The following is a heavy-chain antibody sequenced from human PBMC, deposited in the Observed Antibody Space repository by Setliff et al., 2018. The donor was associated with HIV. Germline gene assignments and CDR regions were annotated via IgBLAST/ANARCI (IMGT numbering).Heavy chain of an antibody. CDR3: ARVPSGAAGLVRAGFYF. J-gene: IGHJ4*01. CDR1: GYSFTAYG. CDR2: INIDSGHT. V-gene: IGHV1-18*01. Sequence: GASVKVSCKASGYSFTAYGISWVRQAPGQGFERMGWINIDSGHTNFAQKFQDRVTVTTDTSTNTTYMELRGLRSDDTATYYCARVPSGAAGLVRAGFYFWGQGTLVTV. D-gene: IGHD6-25*01.